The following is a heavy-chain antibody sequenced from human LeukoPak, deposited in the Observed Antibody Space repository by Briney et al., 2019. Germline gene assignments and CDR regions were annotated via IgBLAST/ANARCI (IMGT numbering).Heavy chain of an antibody. D-gene: IGHD6-13*01. CDR1: GGSFSGYY. CDR3: ARERAAAGDFDY. Sequence: PSEILSLTCAVYGGSFSGYYWSWIRQPPGKGLEWIGEINHSGSTNYNPSLKSRVTISVDTSKNQFSLKLSSVTAADTAVYYCARERAAAGDFDYWGQGTLVTVSS. J-gene: IGHJ4*02. CDR2: INHSGST. V-gene: IGHV4-34*01.